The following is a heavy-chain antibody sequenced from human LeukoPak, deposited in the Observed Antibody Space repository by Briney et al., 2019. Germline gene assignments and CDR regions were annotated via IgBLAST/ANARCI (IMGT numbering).Heavy chain of an antibody. V-gene: IGHV1-2*02. J-gene: IGHJ4*02. CDR3: ARPPYYYDSRGQFDY. CDR2: INPNSGDI. Sequence: ASVKVSCKASGYTFTGYYMHWVRQAPGQGLELMGWINPNSGDIKYAQKFQGRVTMTRDTSITTAYMELSSLTSDDTAVYYCARPPYYYDSRGQFDYWGQGTLVTVSS. CDR1: GYTFTGYY. D-gene: IGHD3-22*01.